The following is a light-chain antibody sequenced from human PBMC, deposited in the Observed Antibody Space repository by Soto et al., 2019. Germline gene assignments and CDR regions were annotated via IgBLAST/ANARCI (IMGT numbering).Light chain of an antibody. V-gene: IGKV3-20*01. J-gene: IGKJ4*01. Sequence: EIVFTQSPDTPSFSPGERATLSCRASQSVSTNSLAWYQQKRGQAPRPLIYGASSRATGTPDRFSGSGSGTDFTLIISRLEPEDFAVYYCQQYGSSVLTFGGGTKVDI. CDR2: GAS. CDR3: QQYGSSVLT. CDR1: QSVSTNS.